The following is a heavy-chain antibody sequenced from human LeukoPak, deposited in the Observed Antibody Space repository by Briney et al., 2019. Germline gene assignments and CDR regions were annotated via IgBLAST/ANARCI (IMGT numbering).Heavy chain of an antibody. D-gene: IGHD2-2*01. CDR1: GFTFSSYG. Sequence: GGSLRLSCAASGFTFSSYGMHWVRQAPGKGLEWVAFIRYDGSNKYYADSVKGRFTISRDNSKNTLYLQMNSLRAEDTAVYYCAKDLVWYPRQWAQLLFGAFDIWGQGTMVTVSS. J-gene: IGHJ3*02. CDR3: AKDLVWYPRQWAQLLFGAFDI. V-gene: IGHV3-30*02. CDR2: IRYDGSNK.